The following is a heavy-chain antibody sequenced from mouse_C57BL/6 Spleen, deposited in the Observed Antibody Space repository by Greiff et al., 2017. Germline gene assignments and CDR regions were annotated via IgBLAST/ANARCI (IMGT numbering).Heavy chain of an antibody. J-gene: IGHJ4*01. Sequence: EVQRVESGPELVKPGASVKMSCKASGYTFTDYNMHWVKQSHGKSLEWIGYINPNNGGTSYNQKFKGKATLTVNKSSSTAYMELRSLTSEDSAVYYCARFASGGYYYAMDYWGQGTSVTVSS. CDR2: INPNNGGT. V-gene: IGHV1-22*01. CDR3: ARFASGGYYYAMDY. CDR1: GYTFTDYN.